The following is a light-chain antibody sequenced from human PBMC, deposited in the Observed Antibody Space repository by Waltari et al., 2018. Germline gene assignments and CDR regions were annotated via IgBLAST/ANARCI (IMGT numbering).Light chain of an antibody. CDR2: SDS. CDR3: QVWEISRDHYV. CDR1: NIGTKS. J-gene: IGLJ1*01. Sequence: SYVLTQPPSVSVAPGESARLTCMGNNIGTKSVHWYQQQPGQAPVLVIYSDSDRPSGIPERFSGANSGNTATLTISRVEAGDEADYYCQVWEISRDHYVFGSGTEVTVL. V-gene: IGLV3-21*01.